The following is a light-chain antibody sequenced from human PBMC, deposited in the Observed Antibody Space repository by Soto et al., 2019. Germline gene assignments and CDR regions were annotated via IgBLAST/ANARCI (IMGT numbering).Light chain of an antibody. CDR2: GAS. V-gene: IGKV3-20*01. Sequence: EIVLTQSPGTLSLCPGERATLSFRASQSVSSSYLAWYQQKPGQAPRLLIYGASGRATGIPDRFSGSGSGTDFTLTISRLEPEDFAVYYCQQYGSSPRTFGQGTKVDIK. CDR3: QQYGSSPRT. J-gene: IGKJ1*01. CDR1: QSVSSSY.